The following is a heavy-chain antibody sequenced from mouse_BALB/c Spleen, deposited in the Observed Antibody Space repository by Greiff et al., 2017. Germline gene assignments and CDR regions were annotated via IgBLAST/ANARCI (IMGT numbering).Heavy chain of an antibody. D-gene: IGHD3-1*01. CDR3: ARYASGYFDY. Sequence: QVQLKESGPELVKPGASVKISCKASGYAFSSSWMNWVKQRPGQGLEWIGRIYPGDGDTNYNGKFKGKATLTADKSSSTAYMQLSSLTSVDSAVYFCARYASGYFDYWGQGTTLTVSS. V-gene: IGHV1-82*01. CDR1: GYAFSSSW. CDR2: IYPGDGDT. J-gene: IGHJ2*01.